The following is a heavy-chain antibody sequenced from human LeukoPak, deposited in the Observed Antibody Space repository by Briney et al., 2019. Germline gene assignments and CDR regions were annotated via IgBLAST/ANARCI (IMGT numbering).Heavy chain of an antibody. J-gene: IGHJ4*02. CDR1: GCTFSSYW. D-gene: IGHD6-19*01. CDR2: INSDGSST. Sequence: PGGSLRLSCAASGCTFSSYWMHWVRQAPGKGLVWVSRINSDGSSTSYADSVKGRFTISRDNAKNTLYLQMNSLRAEDTAVYYCARAEYSSGWYYFDYWGQGTLVTVSS. CDR3: ARAEYSSGWYYFDY. V-gene: IGHV3-74*01.